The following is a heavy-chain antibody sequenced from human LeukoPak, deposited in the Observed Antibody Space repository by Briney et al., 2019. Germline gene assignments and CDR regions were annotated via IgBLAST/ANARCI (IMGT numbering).Heavy chain of an antibody. V-gene: IGHV4-59*01. D-gene: IGHD5-18*01. CDR2: IYYSGST. CDR1: GGSISSYY. J-gene: IGHJ6*03. CDR3: ARANSITGYSYGYGYYYYMDV. Sequence: SETLSLTCTVSGGSISSYYWSWIRQPPGKGLEWIGYIYYSGSTNYNPSLKSRVTISVDTSKNQFSLKLSSVTAADTAVYYCARANSITGYSYGYGYYYYMDVGGKGTTVTVSS.